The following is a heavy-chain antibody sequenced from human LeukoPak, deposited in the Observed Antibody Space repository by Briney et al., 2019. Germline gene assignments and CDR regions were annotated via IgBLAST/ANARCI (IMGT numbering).Heavy chain of an antibody. V-gene: IGHV3-30*18. D-gene: IGHD1-1*01. CDR1: GFTFSSYG. Sequence: GRSLRLSCAASGFTFSSYGMHWVRQAPGKGLEWVAVISYDGSNKYYADSVKGRFTISRDNSKNTLYLQMNSLRAEDTAVYYCAKDRGDWKFFEYWGQGTLVTVSS. J-gene: IGHJ4*02. CDR3: AKDRGDWKFFEY. CDR2: ISYDGSNK.